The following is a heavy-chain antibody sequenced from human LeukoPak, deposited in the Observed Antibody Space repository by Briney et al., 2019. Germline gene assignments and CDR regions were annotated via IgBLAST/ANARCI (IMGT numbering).Heavy chain of an antibody. Sequence: KPSETLSLTCTVSGGSISSYYWSWIRQPPGKGLEWIGYIYYSGSTNYTPSLKRRVTISVDTSKNQFSLKLSSVTAADTAVYYCARGPLRHYYGSGDDAFDIWGQGTMVTVSS. CDR1: GGSISSYY. CDR2: IYYSGST. J-gene: IGHJ3*02. CDR3: ARGPLRHYYGSGDDAFDI. D-gene: IGHD3-10*01. V-gene: IGHV4-59*01.